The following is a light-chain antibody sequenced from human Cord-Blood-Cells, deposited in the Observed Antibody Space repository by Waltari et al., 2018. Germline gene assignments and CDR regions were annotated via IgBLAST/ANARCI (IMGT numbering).Light chain of an antibody. J-gene: IGLJ2*01. Sequence: SYELTQPPSVSVSPGHTASITCSGDHLGDKYACWYQQKPGQSPVLVIYQDSKRPSGIPERFSGSNSGNTATLTISGTQAMDEADYYCQAWDSSTDVVFGGGTKLTVL. CDR3: QAWDSSTDVV. V-gene: IGLV3-1*01. CDR2: QDS. CDR1: HLGDKY.